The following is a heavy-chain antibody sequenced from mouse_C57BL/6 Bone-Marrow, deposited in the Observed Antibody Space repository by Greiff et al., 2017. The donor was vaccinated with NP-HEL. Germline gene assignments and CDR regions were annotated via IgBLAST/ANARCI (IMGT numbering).Heavy chain of an antibody. V-gene: IGHV1-7*01. CDR1: GYTFTSYW. CDR3: ARSVYYDYERGIYAMDY. D-gene: IGHD2-4*01. CDR2: INPSSGYT. Sequence: QVQLQQSGAELAKPGASVKLSCKASGYTFTSYWMHWVKQRPGQGLEWIGYINPSSGYTKYNQKFKDKATLTADKSSSTAYMQLSSLTYEDSAVYYCARSVYYDYERGIYAMDYWGQGTSVTVSS. J-gene: IGHJ4*01.